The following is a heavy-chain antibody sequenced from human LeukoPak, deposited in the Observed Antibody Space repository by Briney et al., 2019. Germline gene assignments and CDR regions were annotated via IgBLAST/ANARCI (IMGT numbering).Heavy chain of an antibody. CDR3: AGRVVAATYYYYGMDV. CDR1: GGSISSYY. J-gene: IGHJ6*02. CDR2: IYYSGST. Sequence: SETLSLTCTVSGGSISSYYWSWIRQPPGKGLEWIGYIYYSGSTNYNPSLKSRVTISVDTSKNQFSLKLSSVTAADTAVYYCAGRVVAATYYYYGMDVWGQGTTVTVSS. V-gene: IGHV4-59*01. D-gene: IGHD2-15*01.